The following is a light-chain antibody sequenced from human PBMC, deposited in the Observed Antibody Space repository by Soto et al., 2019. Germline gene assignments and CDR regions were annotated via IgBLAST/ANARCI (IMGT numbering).Light chain of an antibody. V-gene: IGKV3-11*01. CDR3: RQRSIWPLS. J-gene: IGKJ4*01. CDR2: DAS. Sequence: EIVLTQSPATLSLSPGERATLSCRASQSVSSYLAWYQQKPGQAPRLLIYDASNRATGIPARFSGSGSGTDFTLTITSLEPEDFAVYYCRQRSIWPLSFGGGTKVEIK. CDR1: QSVSSY.